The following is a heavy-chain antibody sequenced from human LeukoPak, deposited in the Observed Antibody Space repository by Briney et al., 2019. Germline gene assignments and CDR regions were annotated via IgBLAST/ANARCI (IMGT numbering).Heavy chain of an antibody. J-gene: IGHJ6*02. D-gene: IGHD3-9*01. CDR1: GVSISTYS. CDR2: ISYSGST. CDR3: ARTYYDILTGPSSAIQYYYYYGMDV. Sequence: SETLSLTCTASGVSISTYSWSWIRQPPGKGLEWIGYISYSGSTSYNPSLRSRVTISVDTSKNQFSLKLSSVTAADTAVYYCARTYYDILTGPSSAIQYYYYYGMDVWGQGTTVTVSS. V-gene: IGHV4-59*01.